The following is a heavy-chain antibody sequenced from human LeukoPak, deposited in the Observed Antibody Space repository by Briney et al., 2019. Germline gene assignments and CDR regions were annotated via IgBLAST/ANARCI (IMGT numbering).Heavy chain of an antibody. CDR1: GFTFSDYA. CDR2: ISRGGVIT. J-gene: IGHJ6*03. V-gene: IGHV3-23*01. CDR3: ASRDYYYYYMDV. Sequence: GGSLRLSCAASGFTFSDYAINWVRQAPGKGLEWVSSISRGGVITYYADSVKGRFTISRDNSNNTLYLHMNSLRAEDTAVYYCASRDYYYYYMDVWGKGTTVTVSS.